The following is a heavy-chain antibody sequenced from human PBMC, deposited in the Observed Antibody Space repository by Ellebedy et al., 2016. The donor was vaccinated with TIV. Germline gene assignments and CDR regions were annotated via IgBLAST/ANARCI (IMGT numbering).Heavy chain of an antibody. CDR2: IKQDGSEK. D-gene: IGHD6-19*01. CDR1: GFTFSSYW. Sequence: GESLKISXAASGFTFSSYWMSWVRQAPGKGLEWVANIKQDGSEKYYVDSVKGRFTISRDNAKNSLYLQMNSLRAEDTAVYYCARAPWQWLVSPLDYWGQGTLVTVSS. V-gene: IGHV3-7*01. CDR3: ARAPWQWLVSPLDY. J-gene: IGHJ4*02.